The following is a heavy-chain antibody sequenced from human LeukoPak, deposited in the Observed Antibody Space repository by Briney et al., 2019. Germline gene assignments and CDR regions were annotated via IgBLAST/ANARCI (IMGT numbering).Heavy chain of an antibody. CDR1: GFTFSDAW. D-gene: IGHD2-8*02. J-gene: IGHJ4*02. Sequence: GGSLRLSCAASGFTFSDAWLSWVRQAPGKGPEWVGRIKSSADGGATDCAAPVKGRFTVSRDDSKDTLYLQMNSLKTEDTAVYYCSLRYCSGTSCPGYWGQGTLVTVSS. V-gene: IGHV3-15*01. CDR3: SLRYCSGTSCPGY. CDR2: IKSSADGGAT.